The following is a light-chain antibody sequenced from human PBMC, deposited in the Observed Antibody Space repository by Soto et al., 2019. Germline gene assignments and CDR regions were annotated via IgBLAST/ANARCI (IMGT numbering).Light chain of an antibody. CDR2: DVS. CDR1: SSEVGGYNY. CDR3: CSYAGSYTPVV. V-gene: IGLV2-11*01. J-gene: IGLJ2*01. Sequence: QSVLTQPRSVSGSPGQSVTISCTGTSSEVGGYNYVSWYQQHPGKAPKLMIYDVSKRPSGVPDRFSGSKSGNTASLTISGLQAEDEADYYCCSYAGSYTPVVFGGGTKVTVL.